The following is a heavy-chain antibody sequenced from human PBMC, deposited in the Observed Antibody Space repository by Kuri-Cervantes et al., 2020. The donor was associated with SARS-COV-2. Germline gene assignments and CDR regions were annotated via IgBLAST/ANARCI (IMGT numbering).Heavy chain of an antibody. CDR2: INPDSGGT. CDR3: ARDGRPTKFDY. Sequence: ASVKVSCKAFGYTFTGYYMHWVRQAPGQGLEWMGWINPDSGGTNYAQKFQGRVTMTRDTSTSTVYMELSSLRSEDTAVYYCARDGRPTKFDYWGQGTLVTVSS. V-gene: IGHV1-2*02. J-gene: IGHJ4*02. CDR1: GYTFTGYY.